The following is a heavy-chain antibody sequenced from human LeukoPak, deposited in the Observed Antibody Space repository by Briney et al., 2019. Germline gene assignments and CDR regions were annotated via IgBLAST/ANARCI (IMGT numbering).Heavy chain of an antibody. CDR3: ARSGGKYFSRTSCYTGSFDY. J-gene: IGHJ4*02. CDR2: IYTSGST. D-gene: IGHD2-2*02. V-gene: IGHV4-61*02. Sequence: PSQTLSLTCTVSGGSISSGSYYWSWIRQPAGKGLEWIGRIYTSGSTNYNPSLKSRVTISVDTSRNQFSLRLSSVTAADTAVYFWARSGGKYFSRTSCYTGSFDYWGQGTLVTVSS. CDR1: GGSISSGSYY.